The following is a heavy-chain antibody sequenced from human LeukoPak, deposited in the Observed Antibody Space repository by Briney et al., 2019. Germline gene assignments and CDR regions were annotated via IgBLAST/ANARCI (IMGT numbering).Heavy chain of an antibody. CDR3: ARDKGDYDTSGSLFVF. V-gene: IGHV3-7*03. J-gene: IGHJ4*02. D-gene: IGHD3-22*01. Sequence: GGSLRLSCAASGFTFSRYWMSWVRQTPRKGLEWVANINQDGSKTYYVDSVKDRFTISRDNAKNSLYLQMDSLRAEDTAVYYCARDKGDYDTSGSLFVFGGRGTLVTVSS. CDR1: GFTFSRYW. CDR2: INQDGSKT.